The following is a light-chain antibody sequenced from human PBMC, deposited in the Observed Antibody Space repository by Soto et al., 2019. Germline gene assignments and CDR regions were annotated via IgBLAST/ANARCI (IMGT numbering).Light chain of an antibody. V-gene: IGLV2-11*01. CDR2: DVT. CDR1: SSDVGGYNY. Sequence: QSALTQPRSVSGSPGQSLTISCTGTSSDVGGYNYVSWYQQYPGQVPKLMIYDVTKRPSGVPDRFSGSKSGNTASLTISGLQAEDEADYYCCSHAGTYTYVFGTVTKVTVL. CDR3: CSHAGTYTYV. J-gene: IGLJ1*01.